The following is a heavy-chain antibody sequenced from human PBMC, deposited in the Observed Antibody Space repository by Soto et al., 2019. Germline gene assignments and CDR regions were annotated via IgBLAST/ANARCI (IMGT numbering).Heavy chain of an antibody. Sequence: QVQLVESGGGVVQPEKSLRLSCAASGFTFSSHGMHWVRQAPGKGLEWVAVISFDGTNKYYADSVKGRFTISRDNSKNTLYLQMNSLRAEYTAVYYCASRVPHGTYGAPYFQHWGQGTLVTVS. J-gene: IGHJ1*01. V-gene: IGHV3-30*03. CDR2: ISFDGTNK. CDR3: ASRVPHGTYGAPYFQH. D-gene: IGHD1-26*01. CDR1: GFTFSSHG.